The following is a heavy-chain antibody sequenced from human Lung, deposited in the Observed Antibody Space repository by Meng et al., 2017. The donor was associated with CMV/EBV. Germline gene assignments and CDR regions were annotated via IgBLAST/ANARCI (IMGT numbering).Heavy chain of an antibody. D-gene: IGHD3-3*01. CDR1: GYIFTSYW. Sequence: GGSXRLXXKGSGYIFTSYWIGWVRQMPGKGLEWMGIIYPGDSDTRYSPSFQGQVTISADKSISTAYLQWSSLKASDTAMYYCARSFYDFWSGYTDYYYGMDVWXQGTTVTVSS. CDR3: ARSFYDFWSGYTDYYYGMDV. J-gene: IGHJ6*02. CDR2: IYPGDSDT. V-gene: IGHV5-51*01.